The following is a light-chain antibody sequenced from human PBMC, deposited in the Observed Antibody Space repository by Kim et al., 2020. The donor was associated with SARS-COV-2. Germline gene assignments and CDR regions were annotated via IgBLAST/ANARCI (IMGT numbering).Light chain of an antibody. V-gene: IGLV2-14*04. CDR2: DVS. CDR1: SSDVGGYNY. J-gene: IGLJ1*01. Sequence: QSITITCTGTSSDVGGYNYVSWYQQHPGKAPTPMIYDVSKRPSGVSNRFSGSKSGNTASLTISWLQDEDEADYFCTSYTSSSTYYVFGTGTKVTVL. CDR3: TSYTSSSTYYV.